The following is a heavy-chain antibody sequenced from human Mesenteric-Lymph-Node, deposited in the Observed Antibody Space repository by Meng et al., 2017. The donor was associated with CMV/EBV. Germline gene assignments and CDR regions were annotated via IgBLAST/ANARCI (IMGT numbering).Heavy chain of an antibody. V-gene: IGHV3-13*01. CDR2: IGTAGDT. CDR1: GFTFSSYD. D-gene: IGHD1-14*01. J-gene: IGHJ4*02. CDR3: ARDGEGNLDY. Sequence: GESLKISCAASGFTFSSYDMHWVRQATGKGLEWVSAIGTAGDTYYPGSVKGRFTISRENAKNSLYLQMNSLRAGDTAVYYCARDGEGNLDYWGQGTLVTVSS.